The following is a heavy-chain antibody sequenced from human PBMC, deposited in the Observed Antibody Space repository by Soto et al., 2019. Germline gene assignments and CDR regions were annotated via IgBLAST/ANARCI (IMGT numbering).Heavy chain of an antibody. J-gene: IGHJ4*02. CDR1: GGTFSTYA. CDR3: ASLYYYFWSGFDY. Sequence: SCKASGGTFSTYAISWGRQAPEQGLEWMGGIIPIFGTANYAHKFQGRVTITADESTSTAYMELSSLRSEDTAVYYCASLYYYFWSGFDYWGQGTLVTVSS. D-gene: IGHD3-3*01. CDR2: IIPIFGTA. V-gene: IGHV1-69*01.